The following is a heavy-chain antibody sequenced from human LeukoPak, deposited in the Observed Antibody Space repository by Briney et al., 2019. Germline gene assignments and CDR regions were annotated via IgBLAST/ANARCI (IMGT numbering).Heavy chain of an antibody. CDR2: MHYSGST. Sequence: SETLSLTCTVSGGSISGANYYWRWIRQPPGKGLEWIGSMHYSGSTYYNPSLKSRVTISVDTSKNQFSLKLSSVTAADTAVYYCARRGYCSGGSCYVFDYWGQGTLVTVSS. D-gene: IGHD2-15*01. V-gene: IGHV4-39*07. CDR1: GGSISGANYY. CDR3: ARRGYCSGGSCYVFDY. J-gene: IGHJ4*02.